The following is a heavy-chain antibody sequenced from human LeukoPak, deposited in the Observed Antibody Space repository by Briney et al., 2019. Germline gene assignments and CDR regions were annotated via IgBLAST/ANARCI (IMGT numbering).Heavy chain of an antibody. CDR2: IYYSGST. D-gene: IGHD5-24*01. J-gene: IGHJ4*02. Sequence: SETLSLTCTVSGGSISSSSYYWGWIRQPPGKGLEWIGSIYYSGSTYYNPSRKSRVTISVDTSKNQFSLKLSSVTAANTAVYYCARLLDGYNYGDYWGQGTLVTVSS. CDR3: ARLLDGYNYGDY. V-gene: IGHV4-39*01. CDR1: GGSISSSSYY.